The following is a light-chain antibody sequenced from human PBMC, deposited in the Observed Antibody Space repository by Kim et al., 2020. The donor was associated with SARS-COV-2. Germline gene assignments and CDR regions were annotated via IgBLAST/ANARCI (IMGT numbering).Light chain of an antibody. CDR3: QQYNSYSWT. V-gene: IGKV1-5*03. CDR1: QRISSW. Sequence: DIQMTQSPSTLSASVGDRVTITCRASQRISSWLAWYQQKPGKAPKLLIYKASNLESGVPSRFSGSGSGTEFTLTISSLQPDDFATYYCQQYNSYSWTFGQGTKVDIK. J-gene: IGKJ1*01. CDR2: KAS.